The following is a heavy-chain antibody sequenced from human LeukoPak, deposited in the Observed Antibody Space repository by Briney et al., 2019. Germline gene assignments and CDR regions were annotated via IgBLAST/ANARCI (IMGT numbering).Heavy chain of an antibody. J-gene: IGHJ4*02. CDR2: IKSKIDGETT. V-gene: IGHV3-15*01. Sequence: GGSLRLSCEASGFTFSNAWMSWVRQAPGKGLEWVGRIKSKIDGETTDYIAPVSGRFTISRDDSKNTLYLQMNSLKTEDTAVYYRTSDSPCGGDCYLAHWGQGALVTVSS. CDR1: GFTFSNAW. D-gene: IGHD2-21*02. CDR3: TSDSPCGGDCYLAH.